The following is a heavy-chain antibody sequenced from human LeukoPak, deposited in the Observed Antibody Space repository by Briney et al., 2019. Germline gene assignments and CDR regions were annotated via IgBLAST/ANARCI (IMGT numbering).Heavy chain of an antibody. V-gene: IGHV3-9*01. CDR1: GFTFDDYA. CDR2: ISWNSGSI. J-gene: IGHJ6*04. Sequence: HPGGSLRLSCAASGFTFDDYAMHWVRQAPGKGLEWVSGISWNSGSIGYADSVKGRFTISRDNAKNSLYLQMNSLRAEDTALYYCAKEGYYYGMDVWAKGPRSPSPQ. CDR3: AKEGYYYGMDV.